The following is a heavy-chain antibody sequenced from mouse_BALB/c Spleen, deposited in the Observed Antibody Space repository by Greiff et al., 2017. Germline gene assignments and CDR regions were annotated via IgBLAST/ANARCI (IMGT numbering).Heavy chain of an antibody. V-gene: IGHV2-4-1*01. CDR1: GFSLTSYG. CDR3: ARFSNWDEDAMDY. CDR2: IWSGGST. D-gene: IGHD4-1*01. Sequence: VQGVESGPGLVQPSQSLSITCTVSGFSLTSYGVHWVRQSPGKGLEWLGVIWSGGSTDYNAAFISRLSISKDNSKSQVFFKMNSLQADDTAIYDCARFSNWDEDAMDYWGQGTSVTVSS. J-gene: IGHJ4*01.